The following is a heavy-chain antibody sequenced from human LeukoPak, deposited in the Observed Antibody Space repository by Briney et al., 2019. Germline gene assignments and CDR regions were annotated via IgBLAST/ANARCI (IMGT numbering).Heavy chain of an antibody. Sequence: GGSLRLSCAASGFTVSSNYMSWVRQAPGKGLEWVSVIYSGGSTYYADSVKGRFTISRDNSKNTLYLQMNSLRAEDTAVYYCARVPGDTAMVTWFDPWGQGTLVTVSS. CDR3: ARVPGDTAMVTWFDP. V-gene: IGHV3-53*01. CDR1: GFTVSSNY. D-gene: IGHD5-18*01. J-gene: IGHJ5*02. CDR2: IYSGGST.